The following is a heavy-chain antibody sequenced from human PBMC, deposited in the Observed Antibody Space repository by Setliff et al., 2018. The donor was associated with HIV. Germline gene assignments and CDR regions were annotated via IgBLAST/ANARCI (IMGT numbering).Heavy chain of an antibody. D-gene: IGHD4-4*01. CDR2: ISGSGDIT. J-gene: IGHJ4*02. V-gene: IGHV3-23*01. CDR3: AKTQTVITVYGPFDS. Sequence: PGESLKISCAASGFSFRSHAVSWVRQAPGKGLEWVSVISGSGDITYYRESVKGRFTVSTDNSNNTVYLQMNSLRAEDTAMYYCAKTQTVITVYGPFDSWGQGTPVTAPQ. CDR1: GFSFRSHA.